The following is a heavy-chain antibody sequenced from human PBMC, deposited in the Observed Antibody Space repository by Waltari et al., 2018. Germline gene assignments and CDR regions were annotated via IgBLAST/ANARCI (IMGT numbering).Heavy chain of an antibody. J-gene: IGHJ4*02. V-gene: IGHV2-5*01. CDR3: AHRRYGDSRREVDY. CDR1: GFSLSTSGVG. CDR2: IYWNDDK. D-gene: IGHD4-17*01. Sequence: QITLKESGPTLVKPTQTLTLTCPFSGFSLSTSGVGVGWISQPPGKALEWLALIYWNDDKRYSPSLKSRLTITKDTSKDQVVLTMTNMDPVDTATYYCAHRRYGDSRREVDYWGQGTLVTVSS.